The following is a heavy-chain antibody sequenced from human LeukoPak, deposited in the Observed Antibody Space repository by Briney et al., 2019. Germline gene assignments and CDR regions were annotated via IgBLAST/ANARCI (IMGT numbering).Heavy chain of an antibody. D-gene: IGHD3-22*01. J-gene: IGHJ4*02. CDR2: IYTSGST. CDR1: GGSISSGSYY. Sequence: SQTLSLTCTVSGGSISSGSYYWSWIRQPAGKGLEWIRRIYTSGSTNYNPSLKSRVTISVDTSKNHFSLKLSSVTAADTAVYYCARGQWLPVFDFWGQGTLVTVSS. V-gene: IGHV4-61*02. CDR3: ARGQWLPVFDF.